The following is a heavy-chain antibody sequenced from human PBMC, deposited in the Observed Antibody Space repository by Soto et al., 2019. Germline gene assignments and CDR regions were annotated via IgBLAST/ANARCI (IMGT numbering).Heavy chain of an antibody. CDR3: AKDQGYCSGGSCYSNRHNWFDP. D-gene: IGHD2-15*01. Sequence: GGSLRLSCAASGFTFSSYAMSWVRQAPGKGLEWVSAISGSGGSTYYADSVKGRFTISRDNSKNTLYLQMNSLRAEDTAVYYCAKDQGYCSGGSCYSNRHNWFDPWGQGTLVTVSS. CDR1: GFTFSSYA. CDR2: ISGSGGST. J-gene: IGHJ5*02. V-gene: IGHV3-23*01.